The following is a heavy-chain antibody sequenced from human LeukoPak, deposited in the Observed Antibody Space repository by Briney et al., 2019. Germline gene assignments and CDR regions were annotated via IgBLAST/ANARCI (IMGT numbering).Heavy chain of an antibody. CDR1: GASISSSNW. D-gene: IGHD6-19*01. Sequence: SGTLSLTCTVSGASISSSNWWTWVRQPPGEALEWIGEIYHAESTKFNPSLRSRLTISVDKSKNSFSLSLTSVTAADTAFYYCARSAAVTGQFDFWGPGTLVTVSS. CDR2: IYHAEST. V-gene: IGHV4-4*02. CDR3: ARSAAVTGQFDF. J-gene: IGHJ4*02.